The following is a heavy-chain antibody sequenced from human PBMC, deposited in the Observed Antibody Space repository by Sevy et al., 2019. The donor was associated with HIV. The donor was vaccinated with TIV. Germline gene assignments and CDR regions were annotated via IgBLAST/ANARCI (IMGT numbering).Heavy chain of an antibody. CDR3: AKDLLYDSSGYPVYFDY. CDR1: GFTFSSYA. Sequence: GGSLRLSCAASGFTFSSYAMSWVRQAPGKGLEWVSAISGSGGSTYYADSVKGRFTISRDNSKNTLYRQMNSLRAEDTAVYYCAKDLLYDSSGYPVYFDYWGQGTLVTVSS. CDR2: ISGSGGST. J-gene: IGHJ4*02. D-gene: IGHD3-22*01. V-gene: IGHV3-23*01.